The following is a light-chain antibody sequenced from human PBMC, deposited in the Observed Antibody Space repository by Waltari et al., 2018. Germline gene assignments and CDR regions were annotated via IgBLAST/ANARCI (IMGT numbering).Light chain of an antibody. V-gene: IGLV2-14*04. Sequence: YQQHPGKAPKLITHDVSKRPSGVANRFAGSKSGNTASLTISGLQAEDEADYYCSSYTSTNTWVFGGGTKLTVL. J-gene: IGLJ3*02. CDR2: DVS. CDR3: SSYTSTNTWV.